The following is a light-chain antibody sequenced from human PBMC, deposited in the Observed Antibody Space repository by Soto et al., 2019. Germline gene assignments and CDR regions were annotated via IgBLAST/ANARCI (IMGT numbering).Light chain of an antibody. Sequence: EIVLTQSPGTLSLSPGERATLSCRASQTVSNNYLAWYQQKPGQAPRLLIYGASSRATGIPDRFRGSGSGTDFTLTISRLEPEDFAVYFCQQYGPSWWTFGQGTKVEI. CDR2: GAS. CDR1: QTVSNNY. V-gene: IGKV3-20*01. J-gene: IGKJ1*01. CDR3: QQYGPSWWT.